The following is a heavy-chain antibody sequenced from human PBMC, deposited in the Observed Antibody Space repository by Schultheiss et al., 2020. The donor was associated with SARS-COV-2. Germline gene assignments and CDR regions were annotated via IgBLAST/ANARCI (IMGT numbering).Heavy chain of an antibody. CDR2: ISSSGSTI. V-gene: IGHV3-48*03. Sequence: GALRLSCAASGFTFSSYEMNWVRQAPGKGLEWVSYISSSGSTIYYADSVKGRFTISRDNAKNSLYLQMNSLRAEDTAVYYCARDIGDPLGVWGQGTTVTVSS. J-gene: IGHJ6*02. CDR3: ARDIGDPLGV. CDR1: GFTFSSYE. D-gene: IGHD3-16*01.